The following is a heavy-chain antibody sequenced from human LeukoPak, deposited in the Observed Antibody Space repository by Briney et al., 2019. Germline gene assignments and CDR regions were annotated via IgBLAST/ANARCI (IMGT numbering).Heavy chain of an antibody. J-gene: IGHJ4*02. CDR2: INSNSGGT. V-gene: IGHV1-2*06. CDR1: GYRFSDYY. Sequence: ASVKVSCKASGYRFSDYYMHWVRQAPGQGLEWMGRINSNSGGTGFAEKFRGRVTISVDTSKNQFSLKLSSVTAADTAVYYCARANYYGSGSYDYFDYWGQGTLVTVSS. D-gene: IGHD3-10*01. CDR3: ARANYYGSGSYDYFDY.